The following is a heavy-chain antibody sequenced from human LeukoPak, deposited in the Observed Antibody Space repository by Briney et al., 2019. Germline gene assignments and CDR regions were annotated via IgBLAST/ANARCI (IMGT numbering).Heavy chain of an antibody. CDR3: AREKYCSGGSCYLY. CDR1: GYTFTTYD. D-gene: IGHD2-15*01. Sequence: ASVKVSCKASGYTFTTYDINWVRQATGQGLEWMGWMNPNSGNTGYAQKFQGRVTMTRNTSISTAYMELSSLRSEDTAVYYCAREKYCSGGSCYLYWGQGTLVTVSS. J-gene: IGHJ4*02. V-gene: IGHV1-8*01. CDR2: MNPNSGNT.